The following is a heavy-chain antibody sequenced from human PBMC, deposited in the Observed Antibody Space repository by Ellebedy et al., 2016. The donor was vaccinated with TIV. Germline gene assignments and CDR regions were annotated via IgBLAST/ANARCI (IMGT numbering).Heavy chain of an antibody. Sequence: ASVKVSXNASGYTFTEYGISWVRQAPGQGLEWMGWIDTYTGSTKYPQRLQGRVTMTTDTSTSTMTTDTSTSTAYMELRNLRSDDTAVYFCTSGIVGYCGGTRCHGFDNWGQGTLVTVSS. V-gene: IGHV1-18*01. D-gene: IGHD2-21*01. CDR2: IDTYTGST. CDR1: GYTFTEYG. J-gene: IGHJ4*02. CDR3: TSGIVGYCGGTRCHGFDN.